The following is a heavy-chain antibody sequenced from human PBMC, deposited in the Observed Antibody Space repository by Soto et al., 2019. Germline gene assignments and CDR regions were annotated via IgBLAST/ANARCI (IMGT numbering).Heavy chain of an antibody. CDR1: CYIFINYG. CDR3: ARDEVPAANWLDR. CDR2: ISGYNGNT. J-gene: IGHJ5*02. D-gene: IGHD2-2*01. V-gene: IGHV1-18*01. Sequence: SVQVSCKASCYIFINYGITWVRQAPGQGLEWMGWISGYNGNTKYADKLQGRVTMTTDTSTTTAYMELRSLRSDDTAVYYCARDEVPAANWLDRWGQGTLVTVSS.